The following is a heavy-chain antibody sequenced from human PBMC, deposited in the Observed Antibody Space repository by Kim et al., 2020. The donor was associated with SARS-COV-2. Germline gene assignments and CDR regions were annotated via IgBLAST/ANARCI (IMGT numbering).Heavy chain of an antibody. CDR2: IYYSGST. Sequence: SETLSLTCTVSGGSISSSSYYWGWIRQPPGKGLEWIGSIYYSGSTYYNPSLKSRVTISVDTSKNQFSLKLSSVTAADTAVYYCARLHPGIRRVWFGEKAGYGMDVWGQGTTVTVSS. V-gene: IGHV4-39*01. CDR3: ARLHPGIRRVWFGEKAGYGMDV. D-gene: IGHD3-10*01. CDR1: GGSISSSSYY. J-gene: IGHJ6*02.